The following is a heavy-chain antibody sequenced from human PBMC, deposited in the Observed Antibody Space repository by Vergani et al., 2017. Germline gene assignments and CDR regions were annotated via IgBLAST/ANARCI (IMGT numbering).Heavy chain of an antibody. J-gene: IGHJ5*01. CDR1: GFSFNSYW. Sequence: DVHLAESGGGFFQPGGSLRLSCSASGFSFNSYWMHWVRQVPGKGLLWVSRIKSDGSITAYADSVKGRFTISRNNAKNTLYLQMNSLRVEDTGVYYCASARCIETCYMSNWLDSWGQGTLVTVSS. CDR2: IKSDGSIT. D-gene: IGHD3-9*01. V-gene: IGHV3-74*03. CDR3: ASARCIETCYMSNWLDS.